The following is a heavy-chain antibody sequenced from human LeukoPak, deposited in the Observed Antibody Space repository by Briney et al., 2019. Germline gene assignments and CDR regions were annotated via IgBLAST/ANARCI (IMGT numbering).Heavy chain of an antibody. D-gene: IGHD6-19*01. CDR2: ISAYNGNT. Sequence: ASVKVSCKASGYTLTSYGISWVRQAPGQGLEWMGWISAYNGNTNYAQKLQGRVTMTTDTSTSTAYMELSSLRSEDTAVYYCARDRGYSSGWYEVGYDYWGQGTLVTVSS. J-gene: IGHJ4*02. CDR1: GYTLTSYG. V-gene: IGHV1-18*01. CDR3: ARDRGYSSGWYEVGYDY.